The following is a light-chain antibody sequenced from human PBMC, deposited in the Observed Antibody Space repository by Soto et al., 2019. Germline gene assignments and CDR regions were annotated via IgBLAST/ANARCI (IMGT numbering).Light chain of an antibody. CDR2: GIS. CDR3: QQYGSALFT. V-gene: IGKV3-20*01. Sequence: EIVLTQSPGTLSLSPGERATLSCRASQSIGTRYLAWYQQRPGQAPRLLIYGISSRAAGIPDRFSGSGSGTDFTLNISRLEPEDFAVYYCQQYGSALFTFGQGTRLEIK. CDR1: QSIGTRY. J-gene: IGKJ5*01.